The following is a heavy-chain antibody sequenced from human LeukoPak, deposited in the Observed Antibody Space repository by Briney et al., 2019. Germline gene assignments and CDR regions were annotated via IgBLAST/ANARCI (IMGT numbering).Heavy chain of an antibody. V-gene: IGHV4-31*03. D-gene: IGHD3-10*01. CDR1: GGSISSGGYY. Sequence: PSQTLSLTCTVSGGSISSGGYYWSWIRQHPGKGLEWIGYIYYSGSTYYNPSLKSRVTISVDTSKNQFSLKLSSVTAADTAVYYCAREGEFVVRGVFDYWGQGTLVTVSS. J-gene: IGHJ4*02. CDR2: IYYSGST. CDR3: AREGEFVVRGVFDY.